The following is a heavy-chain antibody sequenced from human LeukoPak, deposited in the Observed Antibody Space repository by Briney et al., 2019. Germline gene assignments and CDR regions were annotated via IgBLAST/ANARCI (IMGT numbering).Heavy chain of an antibody. CDR1: GGSFSGYY. V-gene: IGHV4-34*01. J-gene: IGHJ4*02. D-gene: IGHD3-22*01. CDR3: ASGTYYDSSGYYYHYFDY. Sequence: SETLSLTCAVYGGSFSGYYWSWIRQPPGKGLEWIGEINHSGSTNYNPSLKSRVTISVDTSKNQFSLKLSPVTAADTAMYYCASGTYYDSSGYYYHYFDYWGQGTLVTVPS. CDR2: INHSGST.